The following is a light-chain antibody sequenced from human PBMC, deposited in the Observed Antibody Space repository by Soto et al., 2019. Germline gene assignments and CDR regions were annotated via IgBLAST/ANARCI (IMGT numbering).Light chain of an antibody. CDR3: QQYGSSPFWT. J-gene: IGKJ1*01. CDR2: GAS. V-gene: IGKV3-20*01. CDR1: QSVSSSY. Sequence: EIVLTQSPGTLSLSPGERATLSCRASQSVSSSYLAWYQQKPGQAPRLLIYGASSRATGIPDRFSGSGSGTDFTLTFSRLEPEDFAVYYCQQYGSSPFWTFGQGTKVDIK.